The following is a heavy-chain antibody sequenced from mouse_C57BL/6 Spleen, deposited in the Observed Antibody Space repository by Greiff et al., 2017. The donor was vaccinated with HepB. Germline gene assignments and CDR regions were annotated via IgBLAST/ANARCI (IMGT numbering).Heavy chain of an antibody. Sequence: VQLQQSGPELVKPGASVKISCKASGYAFSSSWMNWVKQRPGKGLEWIGRIYPGDGDTNYNGKFKGKATLTADKSSSTAYMQLSSLTSEDSAVYFCARSIPYGSSSFAYWGQGTLVTVSA. CDR2: IYPGDGDT. J-gene: IGHJ3*01. CDR1: GYAFSSSW. V-gene: IGHV1-82*01. CDR3: ARSIPYGSSSFAY. D-gene: IGHD1-1*01.